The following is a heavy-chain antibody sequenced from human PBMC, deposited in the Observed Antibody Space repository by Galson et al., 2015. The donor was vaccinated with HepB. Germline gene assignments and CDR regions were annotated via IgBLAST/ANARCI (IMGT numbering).Heavy chain of an antibody. CDR1: GGTFSSYA. CDR2: IIPILGIA. J-gene: IGHJ4*02. V-gene: IGHV1-69*04. CDR3: ARAWGAIGYCSGGSCYQTGGWFDY. Sequence: SVKVSCKASGGTFSSYAISWVRQAPGQGLEWMGRIIPILGIANYAQKFQGRVTITADKSTSTAYMELSSLRSEDTAVYYCARAWGAIGYCSGGSCYQTGGWFDYWGQGTLVTVSS. D-gene: IGHD2-15*01.